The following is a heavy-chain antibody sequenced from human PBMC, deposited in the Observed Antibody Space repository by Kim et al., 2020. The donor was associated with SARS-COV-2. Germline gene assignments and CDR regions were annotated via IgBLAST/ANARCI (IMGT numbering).Heavy chain of an antibody. V-gene: IGHV4-4*02. CDR3: ARILRVSGYEFDY. J-gene: IGHJ4*02. D-gene: IGHD5-12*01. CDR2: RT. Sequence: RTNYNPSLKSRVTISVDKSKNQFSLKLISVTAADTAVYYCARILRVSGYEFDYWGQGTLVTVSS.